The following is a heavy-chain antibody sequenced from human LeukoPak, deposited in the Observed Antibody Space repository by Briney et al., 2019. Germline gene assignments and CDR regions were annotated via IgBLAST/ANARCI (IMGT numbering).Heavy chain of an antibody. V-gene: IGHV1-69*06. D-gene: IGHD3-22*01. J-gene: IGHJ6*03. Sequence: SVKVSCKASGGTFSSYAISWVRQAPGQGLEWMGGIIPIFGTANYAQKFQGRVTITADKSTSTAYMELSSLRSEDTAVYYCARNYDSSGYYYYMDVWGKGTTVTVSS. CDR1: GGTFSSYA. CDR2: IIPIFGTA. CDR3: ARNYDSSGYYYYMDV.